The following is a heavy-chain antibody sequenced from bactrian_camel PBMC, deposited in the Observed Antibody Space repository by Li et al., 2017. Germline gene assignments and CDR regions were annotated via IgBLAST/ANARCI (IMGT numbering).Heavy chain of an antibody. J-gene: IGHJ4*01. CDR1: GYLVSHAC. CDR2: IGSDGTT. Sequence: HVQLVESGGGSVQVGGSTRLSCVFSGYLVSHACAGWYRQAPGKEREGVAAIGSDGTTDYADSVKGRFTISFDNADNTLILEMNNLKPEDSAMYYCAADPFFQICPGWSGVSEYKYWGQGTQVTVS. V-gene: IGHV3S53*01. D-gene: IGHD3*01. CDR3: AADPFFQICPGWSGVSEYKY.